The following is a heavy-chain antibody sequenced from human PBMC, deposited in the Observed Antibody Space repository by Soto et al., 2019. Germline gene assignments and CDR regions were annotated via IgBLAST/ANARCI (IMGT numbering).Heavy chain of an antibody. D-gene: IGHD5-18*01. CDR3: ARVRSYSYGQGYGMDV. J-gene: IGHJ6*02. Sequence: KTGGSLRLSCVASGFNFGDYSMNWVRQAPGKGLEWVSSISSSSGYIYYADSVKGRFTISRDDAKNSLSLQMNSLRAEDTAVYYCARVRSYSYGQGYGMDVWGQGTTVTVSS. CDR1: GFNFGDYS. V-gene: IGHV3-21*01. CDR2: ISSSSGYI.